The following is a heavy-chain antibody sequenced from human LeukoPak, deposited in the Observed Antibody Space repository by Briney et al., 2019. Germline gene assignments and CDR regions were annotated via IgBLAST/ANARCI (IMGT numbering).Heavy chain of an antibody. CDR3: ARGGRRLLWFRESPRTTNWFDP. D-gene: IGHD3-10*01. J-gene: IGHJ5*02. Sequence: GASVKVSCKASGYTFTSYDINWVRQATGQGLEWMGWMNPNSGNTGYAQKFQGRVTMTRNTSISTAYMELSSLRSEDTAAYYCARGGRRLLWFRESPRTTNWFDPWGQGTLVTVSS. CDR1: GYTFTSYD. CDR2: MNPNSGNT. V-gene: IGHV1-8*01.